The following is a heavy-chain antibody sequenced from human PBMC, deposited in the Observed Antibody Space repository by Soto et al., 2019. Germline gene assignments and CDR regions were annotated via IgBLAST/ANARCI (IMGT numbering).Heavy chain of an antibody. V-gene: IGHV1-8*01. CDR3: TRGPPAGGFDS. D-gene: IGHD3-10*01. CDR2: MSPNSANT. Sequence: QVQLVQSGAEVKKPGASVKVSCKASGYTFTSYDINWVRQATGQGFEWLGWMSPNSANTGYAQKFQGRVTMTRSTSPSTAYMELSTLRPEDTDVYYCTRGPPAGGFDSWGQGTLVTVSS. CDR1: GYTFTSYD. J-gene: IGHJ5*01.